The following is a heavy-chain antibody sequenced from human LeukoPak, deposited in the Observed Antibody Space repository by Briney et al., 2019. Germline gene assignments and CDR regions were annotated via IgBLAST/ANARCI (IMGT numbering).Heavy chain of an antibody. J-gene: IGHJ4*02. CDR3: ARGSLGSSGWVWFDY. CDR1: GFTFSNYA. CDR2: ICGHGISI. D-gene: IGHD6-19*01. V-gene: IGHV3-23*01. Sequence: GGSLRLSCEASGFTFSNYAMSWVRQAPGKGLEWVSGICGHGISIYYADSVKGRFTISRENAKNSLYLQMNSLRAGDTAVYYCARGSLGSSGWVWFDYWGQGTLVTVSS.